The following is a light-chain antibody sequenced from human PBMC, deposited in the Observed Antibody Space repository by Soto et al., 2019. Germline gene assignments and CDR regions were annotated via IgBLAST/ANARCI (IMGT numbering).Light chain of an antibody. Sequence: QSALTQPASVSGSPGQSITIACTGSSSDIGSYDYVSWYQHHPGKAPKLIICEVSNRPSGVSDRFSGSKSGSTASLTISGLQAEDEADYYCSSYTSSSTLYVFGSGTKVTVL. CDR3: SSYTSSSTLYV. CDR2: EVS. J-gene: IGLJ1*01. V-gene: IGLV2-14*01. CDR1: SSDIGSYDY.